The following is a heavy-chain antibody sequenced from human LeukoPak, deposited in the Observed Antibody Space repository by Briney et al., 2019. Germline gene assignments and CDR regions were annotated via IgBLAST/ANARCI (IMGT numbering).Heavy chain of an antibody. J-gene: IGHJ4*02. Sequence: ASVKVSCKASGYTFTIYDINWVRQATGQGLEWMGWMNPNSGNTGYAQEFQGRVTMTRNTSISTAYMELSSLSSEDTAVYYCARADYYGSGSYYDEDYWGQGTLVTVSS. CDR2: MNPNSGNT. D-gene: IGHD3-10*01. V-gene: IGHV1-8*01. CDR1: GYTFTIYD. CDR3: ARADYYGSGSYYDEDY.